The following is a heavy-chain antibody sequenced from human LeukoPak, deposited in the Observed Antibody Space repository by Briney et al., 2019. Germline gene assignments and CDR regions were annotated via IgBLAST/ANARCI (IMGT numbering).Heavy chain of an antibody. D-gene: IGHD2-21*01. CDR2: ISGSGGST. V-gene: IGHV3-23*01. J-gene: IGHJ3*01. Sequence: PGGSLRLSCAASGFTFSSYAMSWVRQAPGKGLEWVSAISGSGGSTYYADSVKGRFTISRDNSKNTLYLQMNTLTTEDTAMYYCAKRRLEDSGTYGGGFDFWGQGTMVTVSS. CDR1: GFTFSSYA. CDR3: AKRRLEDSGTYGGGFDF.